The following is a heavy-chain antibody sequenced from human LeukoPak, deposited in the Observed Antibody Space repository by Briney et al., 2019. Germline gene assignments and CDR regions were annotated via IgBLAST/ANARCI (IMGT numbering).Heavy chain of an antibody. V-gene: IGHV3-21*04. J-gene: IGHJ4*01. CDR3: VRGQTLEWFSPDF. D-gene: IGHD3-3*01. CDR1: GFTFSSYA. Sequence: GGSLRLSCAASGFTFSSYAMHWVRQAPGKGLEWVSTISSESDNTHYADSVKGRFIIFRDNSRNTLYLHMNRLRAEDTAVYYCVRGQTLEWFSPDFWRHATLVTLSS. CDR2: ISSESDNT.